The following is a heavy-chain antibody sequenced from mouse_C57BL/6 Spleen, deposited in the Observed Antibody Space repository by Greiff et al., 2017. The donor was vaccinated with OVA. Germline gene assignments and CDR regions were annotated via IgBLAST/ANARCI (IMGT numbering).Heavy chain of an antibody. CDR1: GFTFSNYW. Sequence: EVKLEESGGGLVQPGGSMKLSCVASGFTFSNYWMNWVRQSPEKGLEWVAQIRLKSDNYATHYAESVKGRFTISRDDSKSSVYLQMNNLRAEDTGIYYCTAANWEGYYFDYWGQGTTLTVSS. D-gene: IGHD4-1*01. CDR2: IRLKSDNYAT. V-gene: IGHV6-3*01. CDR3: TAANWEGYYFDY. J-gene: IGHJ2*01.